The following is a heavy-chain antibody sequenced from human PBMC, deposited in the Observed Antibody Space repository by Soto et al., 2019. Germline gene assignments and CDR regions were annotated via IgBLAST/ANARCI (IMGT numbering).Heavy chain of an antibody. CDR3: AKESIVVVPAATNWFDP. CDR2: ISGSGGST. Sequence: GGSLRLSCGASGFTFNKFAMYWVRQAPGKGLEWISSISGSGGSTYYADSVKGRFTISRDNSKNTLYLQMNSLRAEDTAVYYCAKESIVVVPAATNWFDPWGQGTLVTVSS. J-gene: IGHJ5*02. V-gene: IGHV3-23*01. CDR1: GFTFNKFA. D-gene: IGHD2-2*01.